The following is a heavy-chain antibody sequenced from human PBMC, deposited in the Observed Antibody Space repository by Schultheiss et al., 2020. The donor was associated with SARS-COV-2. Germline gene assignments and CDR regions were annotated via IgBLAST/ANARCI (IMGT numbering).Heavy chain of an antibody. CDR1: GFTFTRYA. D-gene: IGHD4-23*01. J-gene: IGHJ4*02. Sequence: AGSLRLCCAASGFTFTRYAMSWVRQAPGTGLEWVSAISGSATSTYYADSVRGRSTISRDKSKSTLYLQMNSLRVEDTAIYYCARADDYGGNSLDHWGQGTLVTVSS. V-gene: IGHV3-23*01. CDR3: ARADDYGGNSLDH. CDR2: ISGSATST.